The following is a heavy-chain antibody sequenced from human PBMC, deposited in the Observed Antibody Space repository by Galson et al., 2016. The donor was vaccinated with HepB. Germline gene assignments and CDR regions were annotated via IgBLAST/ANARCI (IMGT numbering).Heavy chain of an antibody. CDR3: VGGGGYSLGAYFDY. CDR2: NGSTGSTI. Sequence: SLRLSCAASGFTFNNFWMSRIRPAPGKGREWVSYNGSTGSTIYYADSVKGQFTISRDNAKNSLYLQMNRLRVEATAVYSCVGGGGYSLGAYFDYWGQGTLVTVSS. V-gene: IGHV3-11*01. CDR1: GFTFNNFW. D-gene: IGHD5-18*01. J-gene: IGHJ4*02.